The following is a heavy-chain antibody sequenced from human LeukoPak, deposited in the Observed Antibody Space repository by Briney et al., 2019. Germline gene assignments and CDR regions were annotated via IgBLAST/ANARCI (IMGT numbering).Heavy chain of an antibody. D-gene: IGHD4/OR15-4a*01. Sequence: GGSLRLSCVASRFTFSTYALNWVRQAPGKGLEWVSFISHGGGTTYYADSVKGRFTISTDNSKSTLYLQMNSLRVEDTAVYYCAKETVLTLPHYFDYWGQGTLVTVSS. J-gene: IGHJ4*02. CDR1: RFTFSTYA. CDR3: AKETVLTLPHYFDY. V-gene: IGHV3-23*01. CDR2: ISHGGGTT.